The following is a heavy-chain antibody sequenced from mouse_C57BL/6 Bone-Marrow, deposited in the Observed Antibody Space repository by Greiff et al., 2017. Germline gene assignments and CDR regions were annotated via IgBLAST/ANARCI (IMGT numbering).Heavy chain of an antibody. J-gene: IGHJ2*01. V-gene: IGHV5-17*01. CDR2: ISSGRSTI. CDR3: EGPFDY. Sequence: EVQLVESGGGLVKPGGSLKLSCAASGFTFSDYGMHWVRQAPEKGLEWVAYISSGRSTIYYADTVKGPFTISRDKAKNKLYLQMTSLRAVDTGVYYCEGPFDYWGQGTTLTVSS. CDR1: GFTFSDYG.